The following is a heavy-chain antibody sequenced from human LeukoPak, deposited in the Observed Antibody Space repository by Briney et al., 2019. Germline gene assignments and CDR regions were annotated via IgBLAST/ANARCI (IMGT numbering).Heavy chain of an antibody. CDR1: GFTFSSYS. CDR2: ITSRGNT. J-gene: IGHJ4*02. CDR3: ARDPTRDDC. D-gene: IGHD2-21*01. Sequence: PGGSLRLSCAASGFTFSSYSMNWVRQAPGQGLEWVSFITSRGNTFYADSVKGRFTISRDNAKNSLYLQMNSLRAEDTAVYYCARDPTRDDCWGQGTLVTVSS. V-gene: IGHV3-21*01.